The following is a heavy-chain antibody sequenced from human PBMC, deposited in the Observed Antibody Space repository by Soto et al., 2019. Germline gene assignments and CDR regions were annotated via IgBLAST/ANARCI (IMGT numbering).Heavy chain of an antibody. CDR1: GFTFSSYA. V-gene: IGHV3-23*01. Sequence: GGSLRLSSAASGFTFSSYAMGWVRQGPGKGLEWVAVVSIGGSTHYADSVRGRFTISRDNSKNTLSLQMNSLTAEDTAVYFCAKRRGAGGHFDYWGQGALVTVSS. D-gene: IGHD2-15*01. J-gene: IGHJ4*02. CDR3: AKRRGAGGHFDY. CDR2: VSIGGST.